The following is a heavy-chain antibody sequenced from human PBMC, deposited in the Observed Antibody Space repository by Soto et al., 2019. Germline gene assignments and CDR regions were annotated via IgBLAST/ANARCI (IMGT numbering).Heavy chain of an antibody. CDR2: ISAYNGNT. CDR1: GYTFTSYG. Sequence: APVKISCKASGYTFTSYGITWSRQAPGQGLEWMGWISAYNGNTNYAQKLQGRVTMTTDTSTSTAYMELRSLRSDDTAVYYCARESYTIFGVVTTIYNWFDFWGQGTLVTVSS. D-gene: IGHD3-3*01. CDR3: ARESYTIFGVVTTIYNWFDF. V-gene: IGHV1-18*01. J-gene: IGHJ5*01.